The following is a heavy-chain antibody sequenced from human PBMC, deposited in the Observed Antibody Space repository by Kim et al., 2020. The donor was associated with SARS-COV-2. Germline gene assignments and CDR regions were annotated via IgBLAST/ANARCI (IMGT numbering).Heavy chain of an antibody. V-gene: IGHV4-39*01. CDR2: IYYSGST. Sequence: SETLSLTCTVSGGSISSSSYYWGWIRQPPGKGLEWIGSIYYSGSTYYNPSLKSRVTISVDTSKNQFSLKLSSVTAADTAVYYCARRGVTFFRVVIRSDY. CDR3: ARRGVTFFRVVIRSDY. CDR1: GGSISSSSYY. J-gene: IGHJ4*01. D-gene: IGHD3-3*01.